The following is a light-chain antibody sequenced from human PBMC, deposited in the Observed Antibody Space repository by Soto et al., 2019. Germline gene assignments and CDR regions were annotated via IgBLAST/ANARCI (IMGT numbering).Light chain of an antibody. CDR3: QQRSNWPLT. Sequence: EIVLTQSPATLSLSPGERATLSCRASQSVSSYLAWYQQKPVQAPRLLIYDASNRATGIPARFSGSGSGTDFTLTISSLEPEDFAVYYCQQRSNWPLTFGPGTRLEIK. J-gene: IGKJ5*01. CDR2: DAS. CDR1: QSVSSY. V-gene: IGKV3-11*01.